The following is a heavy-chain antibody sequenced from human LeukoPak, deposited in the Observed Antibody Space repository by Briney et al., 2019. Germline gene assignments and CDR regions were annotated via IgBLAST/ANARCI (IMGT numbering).Heavy chain of an antibody. J-gene: IGHJ4*02. D-gene: IGHD3-22*01. CDR1: GFTFSNAW. Sequence: GGSLRLSCAASGFTFSNAWMSWVRQAPGKGLEWVGRIKSKTDGGTTDYAAPVKGRFTISRDDSKNTLYLQMDSLKTEDTAVYYCTTAFPSYYYDSSGYPVCGLDYWGQGTLVTVSS. CDR3: TTAFPSYYYDSSGYPVCGLDY. CDR2: IKSKTDGGTT. V-gene: IGHV3-15*01.